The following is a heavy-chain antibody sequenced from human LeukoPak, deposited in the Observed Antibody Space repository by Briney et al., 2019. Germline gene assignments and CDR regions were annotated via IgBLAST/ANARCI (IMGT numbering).Heavy chain of an antibody. D-gene: IGHD5-18*01. V-gene: IGHV4-4*07. Sequence: PSETLSLTCIVSGGPLTLYYWTWIRQSAGKGMEDIARLHSGRATNYNPSLRSRITMSVDTSKNQCSLRLTSVTAADTAIYYCARDSPDGYTYGHYYYYMDVWGKGTTITVSS. J-gene: IGHJ6*03. CDR2: LHSGRAT. CDR1: GGPLTLYY. CDR3: ARDSPDGYTYGHYYYYMDV.